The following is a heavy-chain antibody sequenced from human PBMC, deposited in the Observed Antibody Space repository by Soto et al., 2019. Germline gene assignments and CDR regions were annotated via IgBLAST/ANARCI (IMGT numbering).Heavy chain of an antibody. J-gene: IGHJ4*02. CDR2: INHSGST. V-gene: IGHV4-34*01. CDR3: ARATPTVTYDY. D-gene: IGHD4-17*01. Sequence: PSETLSLTCAVYGGSFSGYYWSWIRQPPGKGLEWIGEINHSGSTNYNPSLKSRVTISVDTSKNQFSLKLSSVTAADTAVYYCARATPTVTYDYWGQGTLVTVS. CDR1: GGSFSGYY.